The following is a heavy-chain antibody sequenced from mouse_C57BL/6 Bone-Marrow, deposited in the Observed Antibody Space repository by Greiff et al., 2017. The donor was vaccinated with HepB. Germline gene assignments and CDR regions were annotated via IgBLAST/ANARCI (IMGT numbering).Heavy chain of an antibody. V-gene: IGHV2-5*01. Sequence: QVQLKQSGPGLVQPSQSLSITCTVSGFSLTSYGVHWVRQSPGKGLEWLGVIWRGGSTDYNAAFMSRLSITKDNSKSQVFFKMNSLQADDTAIYYCAKKGYYGSSYYWYFDVWGTGTTVTVSS. CDR2: IWRGGST. CDR1: GFSLTSYG. CDR3: AKKGYYGSSYYWYFDV. D-gene: IGHD1-1*01. J-gene: IGHJ1*03.